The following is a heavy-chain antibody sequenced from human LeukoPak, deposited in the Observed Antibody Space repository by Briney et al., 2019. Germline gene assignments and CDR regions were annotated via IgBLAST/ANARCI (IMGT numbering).Heavy chain of an antibody. CDR3: ARDIGLVRGIIMAH. Sequence: ASVKVSCKASGYTFTNYGISWVRQAPGQGLEWVAWISLATGAPSYAQKFQGRVTLTTDTSTSTAYMELRSLKSDDTAVYYCARDIGLVRGIIMAHWGQGTQVTVSS. J-gene: IGHJ4*02. D-gene: IGHD3-10*01. CDR1: GYTFTNYG. CDR2: ISLATGAP. V-gene: IGHV1-18*01.